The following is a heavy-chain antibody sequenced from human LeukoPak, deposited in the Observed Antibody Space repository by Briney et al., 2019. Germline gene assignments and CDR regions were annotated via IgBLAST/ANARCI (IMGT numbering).Heavy chain of an antibody. Sequence: GGSLRLSCAASGFTFSSYSMNWVRQAPGKGLVWVSRINSDGSSTSYADSVKGRFTISRDNAKNTLYLQMNSLRAEDTAVYYCARDGHGSGSYGRYYYYMDVWGKGTTVTVSS. D-gene: IGHD3-10*01. CDR1: GFTFSSYS. V-gene: IGHV3-74*01. J-gene: IGHJ6*03. CDR3: ARDGHGSGSYGRYYYYMDV. CDR2: INSDGSST.